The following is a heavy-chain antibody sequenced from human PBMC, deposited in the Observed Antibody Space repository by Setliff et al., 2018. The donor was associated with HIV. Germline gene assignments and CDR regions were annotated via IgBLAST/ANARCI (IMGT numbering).Heavy chain of an antibody. CDR2: IDWDDDK. J-gene: IGHJ4*02. CDR3: VRMISYSPYFDY. CDR1: GLSLSTSGMC. V-gene: IGHV2-70*11. D-gene: IGHD1-26*01. Sequence: SGPTLVNPTQTLTLTCTFSGLSLSTSGMCVSWIRQPPGKALEWLARIDWDDDKYYSTSLKTRLTISKDTSKNQVVLKMTNMDPVDTATYYCVRMISYSPYFDYWGQGTLVTVS.